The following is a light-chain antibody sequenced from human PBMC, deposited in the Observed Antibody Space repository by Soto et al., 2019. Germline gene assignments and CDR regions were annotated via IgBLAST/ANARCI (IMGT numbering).Light chain of an antibody. CDR1: QSVSSY. CDR3: QQRRYWPVT. J-gene: IGKJ1*01. CDR2: DAS. Sequence: EIVLTQSPAILSMSPGERATLSCRASQSVSSYCAWYQQKPGQAPRLLIYDASNRATGVPARFSGSGSGTDFTLTISSLEPEDFAVSYCQQRRYWPVTFGQGTKVEIK. V-gene: IGKV3-11*01.